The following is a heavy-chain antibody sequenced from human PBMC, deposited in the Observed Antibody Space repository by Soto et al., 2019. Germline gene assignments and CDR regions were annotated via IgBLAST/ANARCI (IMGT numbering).Heavy chain of an antibody. Sequence: SETLSLTCTVSGDSMSTYYWNWIRQSAEKGLEWIGRISATGTTTYIPSLKSRITLSVDTSKNEFSLNLKFVTAADTAVYFCASDQSGAADFWGPGTLVTVSS. CDR2: ISATGTT. J-gene: IGHJ3*01. D-gene: IGHD7-27*01. V-gene: IGHV4-4*07. CDR3: ASDQSGAADF. CDR1: GDSMSTYY.